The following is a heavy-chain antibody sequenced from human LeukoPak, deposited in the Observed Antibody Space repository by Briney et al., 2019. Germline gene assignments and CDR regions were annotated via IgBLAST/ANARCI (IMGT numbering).Heavy chain of an antibody. Sequence: ASVKVSCKASGGTFSSSAISWVRQAPGQGLEWMGWINPNSGGTNYAQKFQGRVTMTRDTSISTAYMELSRLRSDDTAVYYCARASVATIDYWGQGTLVTVSS. CDR1: GGTFSSSA. CDR3: ARASVATIDY. J-gene: IGHJ4*02. V-gene: IGHV1-2*02. D-gene: IGHD5-12*01. CDR2: INPNSGGT.